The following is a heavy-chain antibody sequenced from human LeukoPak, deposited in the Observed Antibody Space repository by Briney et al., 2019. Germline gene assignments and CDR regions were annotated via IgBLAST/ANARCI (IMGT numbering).Heavy chain of an antibody. D-gene: IGHD5/OR15-5a*01. CDR2: VHYTWNA. CDR1: GGSIGSYH. CDR3: ARVASKGGMDV. J-gene: IGHJ6*02. V-gene: IGHV4-59*01. Sequence: SETLSLTCSVSGGSIGSYHWSWIRQPPGKGLEWIGHVHYTWNAKYNPSLMSRVTISLDRSSNQFSLRLSSVSAADTAVYYCARVASKGGMDVWGQGTTVTVSS.